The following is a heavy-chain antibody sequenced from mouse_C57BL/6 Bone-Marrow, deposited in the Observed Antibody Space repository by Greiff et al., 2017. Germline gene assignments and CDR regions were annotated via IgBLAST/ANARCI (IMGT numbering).Heavy chain of an antibody. CDR3: TRWEGFAY. CDR2: IDPETGGT. D-gene: IGHD4-1*01. CDR1: GYTFTDYE. J-gene: IGHJ3*01. Sequence: VQLQQSGAELVRPGASVTLSCKASGYTFTDYEMHWVKQTPVHGLEWIGAIDPETGGTAYNQKFKGKAILTADKSSSTAYMDLRSLTSEDSAVYYCTRWEGFAYWGQGTLVTVSA. V-gene: IGHV1-15*01.